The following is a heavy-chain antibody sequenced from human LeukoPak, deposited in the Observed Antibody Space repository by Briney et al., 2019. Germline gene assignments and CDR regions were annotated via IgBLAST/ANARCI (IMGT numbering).Heavy chain of an antibody. V-gene: IGHV1-69*06. CDR3: ARIRDGYNDAYDI. Sequence: ASVKVSWKASGGTFSSYAISWVRQAPGQGLEWMGGIIPIFGTANYAQKFQGRVTITADKSSTTVYMELSSLRSEDTAIYYCARIRDGYNDAYDIWGQGTVVTVPS. D-gene: IGHD5-24*01. CDR1: GGTFSSYA. J-gene: IGHJ3*02. CDR2: IIPIFGTA.